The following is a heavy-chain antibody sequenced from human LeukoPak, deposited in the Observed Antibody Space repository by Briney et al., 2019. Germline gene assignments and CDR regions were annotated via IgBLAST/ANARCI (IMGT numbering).Heavy chain of an antibody. CDR1: GGSISSGSYY. D-gene: IGHD6-6*01. J-gene: IGHJ4*02. CDR2: IYTSGST. Sequence: SQTLSLTCTVSGGSISSGSYYWSWIRQPAGKGLEWIGRIYTSGSTNYNPSLKSRVTISVDTSKNQFSLKLSSVTAADTAVYYCARGYSSSSYLRYFDYWGQGTLVTVSS. V-gene: IGHV4-61*02. CDR3: ARGYSSSSYLRYFDY.